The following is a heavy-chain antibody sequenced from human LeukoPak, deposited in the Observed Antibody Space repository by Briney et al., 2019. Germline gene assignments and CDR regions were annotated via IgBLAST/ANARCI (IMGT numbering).Heavy chain of an antibody. V-gene: IGHV3-30*02. Sequence: GGSLRPSCAASGFTFSSYGMHWVRQAPGKGLEWVAFIRYDGSNKYYADSVKGRFTISRDNSKNTLYLQMNSLRAEDTAVYYCAKDVTTTVTLDYWGQGTLVTVSS. D-gene: IGHD4-17*01. CDR3: AKDVTTTVTLDY. CDR1: GFTFSSYG. J-gene: IGHJ4*02. CDR2: IRYDGSNK.